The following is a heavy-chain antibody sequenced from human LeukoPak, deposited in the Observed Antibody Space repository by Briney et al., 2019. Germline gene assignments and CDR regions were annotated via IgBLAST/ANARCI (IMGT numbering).Heavy chain of an antibody. CDR1: GGSFSGYY. D-gene: IGHD3-3*01. Sequence: SETLSLTCAVYGGSFSGYYWSWIRQPPGKGLEWIGYIYYSGSTYYNPSLKSRVTISVDTSKNQFSLKLSSVTAADTAVYYCARNFNWNYLWGQGTLVTVSS. J-gene: IGHJ5*02. CDR3: ARNFNWNYL. V-gene: IGHV4-30-4*08. CDR2: IYYSGST.